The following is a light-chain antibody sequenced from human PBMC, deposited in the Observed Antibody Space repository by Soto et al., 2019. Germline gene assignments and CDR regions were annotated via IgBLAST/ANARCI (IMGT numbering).Light chain of an antibody. CDR3: QLYGSSPLYS. CDR2: GTS. CDR1: QTVSRTY. V-gene: IGKV3-20*01. J-gene: IGKJ2*01. Sequence: ELVLTQSPGTLSLSPGERATLSCRTSQTVSRTYLAWYQQKRGQAPRLLIYGTSNRATGIPDRFSGSGSGTDFTVTNRRLETEDFEVYHCQLYGSSPLYSCAQGTELEIK.